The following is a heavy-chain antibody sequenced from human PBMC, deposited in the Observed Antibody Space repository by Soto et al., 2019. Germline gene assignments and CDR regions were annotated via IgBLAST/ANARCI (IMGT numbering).Heavy chain of an antibody. V-gene: IGHV3-7*01. CDR2: IKQDGSEK. CDR3: ASPQYYDFWSVYYGYYYYYMDV. CDR1: GFTFSSYW. Sequence: EVQLVESGGGLVQPGGSLRLSCAASGFTFSSYWMSWVRQAPGKGLEWVANIKQDGSEKYYVDSVKGRFTISRDNAKNSLYLQMNSLRAEDTAVYYCASPQYYDFWSVYYGYYYYYMDVWGKGTTVTVSS. D-gene: IGHD3-3*01. J-gene: IGHJ6*03.